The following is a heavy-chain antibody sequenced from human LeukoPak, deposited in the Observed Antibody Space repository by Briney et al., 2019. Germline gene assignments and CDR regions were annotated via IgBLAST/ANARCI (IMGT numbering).Heavy chain of an antibody. CDR1: GGTFSSYA. V-gene: IGHV1-69*05. CDR3: ARVGSSGWYGGEYFDY. Sequence: ASVKVSCKASGGTFSSYAISWVRQAPGQGLEWMGGIIPIFGTANYAQKFQGRVTITTDESTSTASMELSSLRSDDTDVCYCARVGSSGWYGGEYFDYWGQGTLVTVSS. D-gene: IGHD6-19*01. CDR2: IIPIFGTA. J-gene: IGHJ4*02.